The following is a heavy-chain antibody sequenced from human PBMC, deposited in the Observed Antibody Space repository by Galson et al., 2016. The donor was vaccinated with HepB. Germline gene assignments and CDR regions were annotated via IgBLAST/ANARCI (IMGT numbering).Heavy chain of an antibody. V-gene: IGHV3-11*06. CDR1: GFTFSDSY. CDR2: ISSSSDYT. Sequence: SLRLSCAASGFTFSDSYMSWIRQAPGKGLEWVSYISSSSDYTNYADSVKGRFTIYRDNAKNSLYLQMNSLRADDTAVYYCARVTSAWYDAFDTWGQGAMVTVSS. D-gene: IGHD6-19*01. J-gene: IGHJ3*02. CDR3: ARVTSAWYDAFDT.